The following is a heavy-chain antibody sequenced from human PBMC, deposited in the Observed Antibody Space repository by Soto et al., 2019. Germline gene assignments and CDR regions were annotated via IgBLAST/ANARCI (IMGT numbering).Heavy chain of an antibody. CDR3: ARDAANWYFDI. D-gene: IGHD6-25*01. J-gene: IGHJ2*01. CDR1: GFTFSSYA. V-gene: IGHV3-30-3*01. Sequence: QVHLVESGGGVVQPGRSLRLSCAASGFTFSSYAMHWVRQAPGKGLEWVALISYDGSKKHYADSVQGRFTVSRDNSENSLYLQMNTLGPEDTAVYHCARDAANWYFDIWGRGTLVTVSS. CDR2: ISYDGSKK.